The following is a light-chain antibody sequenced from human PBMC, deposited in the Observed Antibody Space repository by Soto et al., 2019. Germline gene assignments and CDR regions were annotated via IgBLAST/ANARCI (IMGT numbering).Light chain of an antibody. V-gene: IGLV4-69*01. CDR3: QTWGSGIVV. CDR1: SGHSNYA. CDR2: LNSDGSH. Sequence: QPVLTQSPSASASRGASVKLTCTLSSGHSNYAIAWHQQQSEKGPRYLMKLNSDGSHSKGDGIPDRFSGSSSGAERYLTIASLQSEDEAVYYCQTWGSGIVVFGGGTKLTVL. J-gene: IGLJ2*01.